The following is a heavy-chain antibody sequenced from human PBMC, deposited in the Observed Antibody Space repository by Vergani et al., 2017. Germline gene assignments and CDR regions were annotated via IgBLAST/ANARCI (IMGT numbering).Heavy chain of an antibody. Sequence: EVQLVESGGGLVQPGGSLRLSCAASGFTVSSNYMSWVRQAPGKGLEWVSVISGSGGSTYYADSVKGRFTISRDNSKNTLYLQMNSLRAEDTAVYYCAKDRSQWLVQLFDYWGQGTLVTVSS. V-gene: IGHV3-23*04. D-gene: IGHD6-19*01. CDR1: GFTVSSNY. CDR2: ISGSGGST. J-gene: IGHJ4*02. CDR3: AKDRSQWLVQLFDY.